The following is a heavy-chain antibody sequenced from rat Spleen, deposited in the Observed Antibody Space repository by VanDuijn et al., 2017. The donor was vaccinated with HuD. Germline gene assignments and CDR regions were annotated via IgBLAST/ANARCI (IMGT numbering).Heavy chain of an antibody. D-gene: IGHD1-1*01. Sequence: EVQLVESGGGLVQPGRSMKLSCAASGFTFSSFPMAWVRQAPTKGLEWVATISPSGGSTYYRDSVKGRFTISRDNAKSTLYLQMNSLRSEDTATYYCARSQFKRNWFAYWGQGTLVTVSS. J-gene: IGHJ3*01. CDR3: ARSQFKRNWFAY. CDR1: GFTFSSFP. V-gene: IGHV5-46*01. CDR2: ISPSGGST.